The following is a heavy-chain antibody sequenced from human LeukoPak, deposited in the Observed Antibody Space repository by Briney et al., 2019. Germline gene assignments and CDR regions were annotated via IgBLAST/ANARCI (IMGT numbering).Heavy chain of an antibody. CDR1: GDSISTYY. Sequence: SETLSLTCTVSGDSISTYYWSWIRQPPGKGLEWIGYIYYSGNTNYNPSLKSRVSISVDTSKNQFSLKLTSVTAADTAVYYCARWNEGLDYWGQGILVTVSS. J-gene: IGHJ4*02. CDR2: IYYSGNT. CDR3: ARWNEGLDY. V-gene: IGHV4-59*01. D-gene: IGHD1-1*01.